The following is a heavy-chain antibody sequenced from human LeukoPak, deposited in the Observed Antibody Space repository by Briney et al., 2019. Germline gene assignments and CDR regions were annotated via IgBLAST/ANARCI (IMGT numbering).Heavy chain of an antibody. CDR3: ARGKAARPFDY. CDR2: ISSSSSTI. Sequence: GGSLRLSCAASGFTFSSYSMNWVRQAPGKGLEWVSSISSSSSTIYYADSVKGRFTISRDNAKNSLYLQMNSLRAEDTAVYYCARGKAARPFDYWGQGTLVTVSS. CDR1: GFTFSSYS. J-gene: IGHJ4*02. V-gene: IGHV3-48*01. D-gene: IGHD6-6*01.